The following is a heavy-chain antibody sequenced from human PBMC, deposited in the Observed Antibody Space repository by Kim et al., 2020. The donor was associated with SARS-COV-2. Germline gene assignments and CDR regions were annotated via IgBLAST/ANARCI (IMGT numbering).Heavy chain of an antibody. D-gene: IGHD3-3*01. J-gene: IGHJ4*02. V-gene: IGHV3-23*01. Sequence: AASVKGRFHNSKDNARNKLYLQMNSLRADDTAVYYCARLGVGSRSPVGFWGQGTLVTVSS. CDR3: ARLGVGSRSPVGF.